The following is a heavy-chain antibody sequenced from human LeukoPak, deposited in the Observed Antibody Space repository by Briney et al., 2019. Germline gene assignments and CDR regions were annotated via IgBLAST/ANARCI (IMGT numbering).Heavy chain of an antibody. CDR1: GFTFSSYA. J-gene: IGHJ6*02. V-gene: IGHV3-30*14. D-gene: IGHD3-3*01. CDR3: ARALPSANYYYGLDV. CDR2: ISYDGSNK. Sequence: GGSLRLSCAASGFTFSSYAMHWVRQAPGKGLEWVAVISYDGSNKYYADSVKGRFTISRDNSKNTLYLQMNSLRVEDTAVYYCARALPSANYYYGLDVWGQGTTVTVSS.